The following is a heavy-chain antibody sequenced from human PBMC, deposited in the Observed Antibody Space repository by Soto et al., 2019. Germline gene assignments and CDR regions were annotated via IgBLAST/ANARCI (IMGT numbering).Heavy chain of an antibody. D-gene: IGHD2-15*01. CDR3: ARVSFFIVVVPDYGMDV. CDR1: GYTFISHG. Sequence: QVQLVQSGVEVKKPGASVKVSCKASGYTFISHGITWVRQAPGQGLEWMGWISGKNGNTNYAQKLQGRVTLTTDTSTSTAYMELRSLRSDDTAVYYCARVSFFIVVVPDYGMDVWGQGTTVTVSS. V-gene: IGHV1-18*04. J-gene: IGHJ6*02. CDR2: ISGKNGNT.